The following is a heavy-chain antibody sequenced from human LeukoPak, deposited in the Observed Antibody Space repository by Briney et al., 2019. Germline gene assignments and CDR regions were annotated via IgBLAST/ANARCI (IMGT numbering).Heavy chain of an antibody. J-gene: IGHJ4*02. D-gene: IGHD1-26*01. CDR2: IYSGGST. CDR3: ARGQSYYPY. CDR1: GFTVSSSH. Sequence: GGSLRLSCAASGFTVSSSHMTWVRQAPGKGLECVSLIYSGGSTYYSDSVKGRFTISRDNSKNTLHLHMNSLRAEDTAVYYCARGQSYYPYWGQGTLVTVSS. V-gene: IGHV3-66*01.